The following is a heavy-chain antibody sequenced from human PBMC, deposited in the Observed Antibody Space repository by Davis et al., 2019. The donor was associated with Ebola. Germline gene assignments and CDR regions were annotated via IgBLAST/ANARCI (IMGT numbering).Heavy chain of an antibody. J-gene: IGHJ4*02. D-gene: IGHD2-2*01. CDR1: GGSFSGYF. CDR2: INHSGRT. V-gene: IGHV4-34*01. CDR3: ARGRPIVVEPTATGLSDLDY. Sequence: MPLETLSLTCAVYGGSFSGYFWSWIRQPPGKGLEWIGEINHSGRTNYNPSLKSRVTISVDTSKSHLSLRLNSVTAADTAVYYCARGRPIVVEPTATGLSDLDYWGQGTLVTVSS.